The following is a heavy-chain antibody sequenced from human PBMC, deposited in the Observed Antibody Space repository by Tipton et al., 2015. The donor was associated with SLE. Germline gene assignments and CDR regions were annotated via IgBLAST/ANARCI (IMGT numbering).Heavy chain of an antibody. Sequence: TLSLTCSVSGASMRSNFWSWIRQPAGKGLEWIGRMYMGVSANYNPSLRSRVTMSVDSSKNELSLKLSAVTAADTAVYYCARQGSGWTTFDYWGQGKLVTVSS. V-gene: IGHV4-4*07. J-gene: IGHJ4*02. CDR3: ARQGSGWTTFDY. D-gene: IGHD6-19*01. CDR1: GASMRSNF. CDR2: MYMGVSA.